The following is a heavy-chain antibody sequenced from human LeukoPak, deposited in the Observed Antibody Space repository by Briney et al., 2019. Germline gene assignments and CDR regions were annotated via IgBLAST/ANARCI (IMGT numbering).Heavy chain of an antibody. CDR1: GFTVSSNY. Sequence: GGSLRLSCAASGFTVSSNYMSWVRQAPGKGLEWVSVTYSGGSTYYADSVKGRFTVSRDNSKNTLYLQMNSLRAEDTAVYYCARARDYVGAFDIWGQGTMVTVSS. D-gene: IGHD4-17*01. V-gene: IGHV3-53*01. CDR2: TYSGGST. J-gene: IGHJ3*02. CDR3: ARARDYVGAFDI.